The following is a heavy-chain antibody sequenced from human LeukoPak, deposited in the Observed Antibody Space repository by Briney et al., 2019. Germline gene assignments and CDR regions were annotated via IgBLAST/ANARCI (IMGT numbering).Heavy chain of an antibody. CDR1: GGSISSYY. J-gene: IGHJ4*02. Sequence: SETLSLTFTVSGGSISSYYWSWIRQPPGKGLEWIGYIYYTGSTNYNPSLKSRVTISVDTSNNQFSLKLSSVTAADTAVYYCARAGGWHFDYWGQGTLVTVSS. D-gene: IGHD6-19*01. V-gene: IGHV4-59*01. CDR2: IYYTGST. CDR3: ARAGGWHFDY.